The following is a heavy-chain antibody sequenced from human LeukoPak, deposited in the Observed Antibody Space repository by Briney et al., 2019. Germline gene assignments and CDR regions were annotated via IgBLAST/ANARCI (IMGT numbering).Heavy chain of an antibody. CDR3: AREGYSSGYIDY. CDR2: INSGGSST. CDR1: GFTFSSYW. D-gene: IGHD3-22*01. J-gene: IGHJ4*02. V-gene: IGHV3-74*01. Sequence: GGSLRLSCAASGFTFSSYWMHWVRQAPGKGLVWVSCINSGGSSTSYADSVKGRFTISRDNAKNTLYLQMNSLRAEDTAVYYCAREGYSSGYIDYWGQGTLVTVSS.